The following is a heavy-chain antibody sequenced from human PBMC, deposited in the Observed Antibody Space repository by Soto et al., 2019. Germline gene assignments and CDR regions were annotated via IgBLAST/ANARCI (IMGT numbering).Heavy chain of an antibody. Sequence: QVRMVQSGAEVKKPGSSLKVSCKASGGTFSGYGISWVRHAPGQGLEWMGGIIPIFGTINYAQKFRDRVTISADEPTSTVYMDLSSLRSEDTAIYYCARGRAKAHFYYGMDVWGQGTAVTVSS. J-gene: IGHJ6*02. CDR3: ARGRAKAHFYYGMDV. CDR2: IIPIFGTI. V-gene: IGHV1-69*01. CDR1: GGTFSGYG.